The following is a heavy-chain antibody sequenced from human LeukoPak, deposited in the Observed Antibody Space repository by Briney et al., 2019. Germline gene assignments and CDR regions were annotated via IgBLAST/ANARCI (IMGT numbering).Heavy chain of an antibody. D-gene: IGHD4-11*01. J-gene: IGHJ6*03. CDR3: ARMRLGQYYMDV. Sequence: GGSLRLSCAASGFTFSSYAMHWVRQAPGKGLEWVAVISYDGSNKYYADSVKGRFTISRDNSKNTLYLQMNSLRAGDTAVYYCARMRLGQYYMDVWGKGTTVTISS. CDR2: ISYDGSNK. V-gene: IGHV3-30*04. CDR1: GFTFSSYA.